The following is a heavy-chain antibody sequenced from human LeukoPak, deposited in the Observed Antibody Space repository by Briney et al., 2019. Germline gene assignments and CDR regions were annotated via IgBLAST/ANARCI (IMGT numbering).Heavy chain of an antibody. CDR1: GFTFSSYG. CDR2: ISGSGGST. Sequence: GGSLRLSCAASGFTFSSYGMSWVRQAPGKGLEWVSAISGSGGSTYYADSVKGRFTISRDNSKNTLYLQMNSLRAEDTAVYYCARDSTDSYIDYWGQGTLVTVSS. V-gene: IGHV3-23*01. J-gene: IGHJ4*02. CDR3: ARDSTDSYIDY.